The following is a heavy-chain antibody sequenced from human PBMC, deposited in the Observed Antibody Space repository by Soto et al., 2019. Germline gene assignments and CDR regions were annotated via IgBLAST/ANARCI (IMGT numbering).Heavy chain of an antibody. V-gene: IGHV4-59*08. Sequence: SDTLSLTCTVSGGSISSYYWSWIRQPPGKGLEWNGYIYYSGSTNYNPSLKSRVTISVDTSKNQFSLKLSSVTAADTAVYYCARLPGIAVAANFDYWGQGTLVTVSS. CDR3: ARLPGIAVAANFDY. D-gene: IGHD6-19*01. J-gene: IGHJ4*02. CDR2: IYYSGST. CDR1: GGSISSYY.